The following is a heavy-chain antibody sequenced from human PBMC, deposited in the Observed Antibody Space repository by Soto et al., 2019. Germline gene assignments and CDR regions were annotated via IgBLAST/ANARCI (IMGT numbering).Heavy chain of an antibody. CDR2: VNTDGSST. CDR1: GFTFSSFW. CDR3: ANKRDDYIWGSKRYKAPFDS. Sequence: GGSLRLSCESSGFTFSSFWMHWARQAPGKGLVWVSRVNTDGSSTSYADSVKGRFTISRDNSKNTLYLQMNSLRAEDTAVYYCANKRDDYIWGSKRYKAPFDSWGQGTLVTVSS. J-gene: IGHJ4*02. D-gene: IGHD3-16*02. V-gene: IGHV3-74*01.